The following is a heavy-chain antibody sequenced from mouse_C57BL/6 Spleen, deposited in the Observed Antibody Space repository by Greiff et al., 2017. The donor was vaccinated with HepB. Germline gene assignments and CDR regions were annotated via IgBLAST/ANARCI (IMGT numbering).Heavy chain of an antibody. V-gene: IGHV1-69*01. CDR1: GYTFTSYW. Sequence: QVQLQQSGAELVMPGASVKLSCKASGYTFTSYWMHWVKQRPGQGLEWIGEIDPSDSYTNYNQKFKGKSTLTVDKSSSTAYMQLSSLTSEDSAVYYCATIYYGNYDAMDYWGQGTSVTVSS. CDR3: ATIYYGNYDAMDY. CDR2: IDPSDSYT. J-gene: IGHJ4*01. D-gene: IGHD2-1*01.